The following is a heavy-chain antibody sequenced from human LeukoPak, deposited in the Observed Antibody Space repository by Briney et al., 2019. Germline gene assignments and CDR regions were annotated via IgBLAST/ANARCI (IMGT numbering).Heavy chain of an antibody. D-gene: IGHD3-10*01. CDR3: AKDVDPFGSGSYVEGFDY. V-gene: IGHV3-30*18. Sequence: GGSLRLSCAASGFTFSSYGMHWVRQAPGKGLEWVAVISYDGSNKYYADSVKGRFTNSRDNSKNTLYLQMNSLRAEDTAVYYCAKDVDPFGSGSYVEGFDYWGQGTLVTVSS. J-gene: IGHJ4*02. CDR1: GFTFSSYG. CDR2: ISYDGSNK.